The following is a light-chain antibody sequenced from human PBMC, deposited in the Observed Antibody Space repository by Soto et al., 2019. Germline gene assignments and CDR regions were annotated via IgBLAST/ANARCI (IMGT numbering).Light chain of an antibody. CDR1: QGISGY. J-gene: IGKJ5*01. Sequence: DIQLTQSPSFMSVYVGDRVTISCRASQGISGYLAVYQQKPGKAPNLLIFAASTLQSGVPSRFSGSGSGTEFTRTISSLQPEDFATYYCQQYNSYPITFGQETRLEIK. CDR3: QQYNSYPIT. V-gene: IGKV1-9*01. CDR2: AAS.